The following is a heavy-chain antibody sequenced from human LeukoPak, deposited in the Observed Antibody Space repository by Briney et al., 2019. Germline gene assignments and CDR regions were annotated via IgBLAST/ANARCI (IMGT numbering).Heavy chain of an antibody. V-gene: IGHV1-69*13. Sequence: SVTVSCTASGGTFSSYAISWVRQAPGQGLEWMGGIIPIFGTANYAQKFQGRVTITADESTSTAYMELSSLRSEDTAVYYCASRDSNGFPPGYFDYWGQGTLVTVSS. CDR3: ASRDSNGFPPGYFDY. D-gene: IGHD3-22*01. CDR1: GGTFSSYA. J-gene: IGHJ4*02. CDR2: IIPIFGTA.